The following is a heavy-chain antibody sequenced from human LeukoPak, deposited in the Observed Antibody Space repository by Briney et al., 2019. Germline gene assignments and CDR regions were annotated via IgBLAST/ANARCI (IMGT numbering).Heavy chain of an antibody. V-gene: IGHV1-69*05. J-gene: IGHJ6*03. CDR2: IIPIFGTA. CDR3: ARGPIINYYMDV. Sequence: SVKVSCKASVGTFSSYAISWVRQAPGQGLEWMGGIIPIFGTANYAQKFQGRVTITTDESTSTAYMELSSLRSEDTAVYYCARGPIINYYMDVWGKGTTVTVSS. CDR1: VGTFSSYA.